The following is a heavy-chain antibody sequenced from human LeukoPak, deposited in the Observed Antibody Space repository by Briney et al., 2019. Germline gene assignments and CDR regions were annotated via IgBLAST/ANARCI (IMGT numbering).Heavy chain of an antibody. CDR1: GFTFSSYS. V-gene: IGHV3-21*04. CDR3: AKDPVGATRNWFDP. Sequence: PGGSLRLSCAASGFTFSSYSMNWVRQAPGKGLEWVSSISSSSSYIYYADSVKGRFTISRDDSKNTLYLQVDSLRAEDTAVYYCAKDPVGATRNWFDPWGQGTLVTVSS. J-gene: IGHJ5*02. CDR2: ISSSSSYI. D-gene: IGHD1-26*01.